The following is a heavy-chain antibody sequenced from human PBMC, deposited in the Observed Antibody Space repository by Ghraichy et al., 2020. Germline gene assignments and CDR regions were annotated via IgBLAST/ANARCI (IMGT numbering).Heavy chain of an antibody. CDR3: AREYCSGGSCFFGTGGSHFDY. J-gene: IGHJ4*02. D-gene: IGHD2-15*01. Sequence: LSLTCVASGFTLNRYWMHWVRQVPGKGLVWVSRIKSDGSSTIYADSVKGRFTISRDNAKNTLYLQMNSLRGEDTAVYYCAREYCSGGSCFFGTGGSHFDYWGQGTLVTVSS. CDR1: GFTLNRYW. CDR2: IKSDGSST. V-gene: IGHV3-74*01.